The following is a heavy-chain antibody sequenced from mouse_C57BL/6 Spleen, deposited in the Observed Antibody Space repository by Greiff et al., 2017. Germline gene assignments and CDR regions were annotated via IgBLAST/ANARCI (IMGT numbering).Heavy chain of an antibody. D-gene: IGHD1-1*01. V-gene: IGHV5-17*01. CDR2: ISSGSSTI. CDR1: GFTFSDYG. Sequence: DVKLVESGGGLVKPGGSLKLSCAASGFTFSDYGMHWVRQAPEKGLEWVAYISSGSSTIYYADTVKGRFTISRDNAKNTLFLQMTSLRSEDTAMYYCARTYGSSYGGAMDYWGQGTSVTVSS. J-gene: IGHJ4*01. CDR3: ARTYGSSYGGAMDY.